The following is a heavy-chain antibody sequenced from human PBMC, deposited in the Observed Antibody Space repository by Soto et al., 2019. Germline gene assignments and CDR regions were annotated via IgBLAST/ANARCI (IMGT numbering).Heavy chain of an antibody. Sequence: GGSLGLSCAASGFTFSSYSMNWVRQAPGKGLEWVSYISSSSSTIYYADSVKGRFTISRDNAKNSLYLQMNSLRDEDTAVYYCARDSAKNYYGSGSYYASYYYYGMDVWGQGTTVTVSS. CDR2: ISSSSSTI. D-gene: IGHD3-10*01. J-gene: IGHJ6*02. V-gene: IGHV3-48*02. CDR3: ARDSAKNYYGSGSYYASYYYYGMDV. CDR1: GFTFSSYS.